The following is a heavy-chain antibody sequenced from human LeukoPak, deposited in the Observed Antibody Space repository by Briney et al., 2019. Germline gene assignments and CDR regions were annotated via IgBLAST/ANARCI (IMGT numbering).Heavy chain of an antibody. CDR3: ARGQPPSYYDMDV. CDR2: IWSDGSSK. V-gene: IGHV3-33*01. J-gene: IGHJ6*02. Sequence: GRSLRLSCAASGFTFSSYGMHWVRQAPGKGLEWVAVIWSDGSSKHYADSVKDRFTISRDNSKNTLYLQMSSLRAEDTALYYCARGQPPSYYDMDVWGQGTTVTVSS. CDR1: GFTFSSYG. D-gene: IGHD6-13*01.